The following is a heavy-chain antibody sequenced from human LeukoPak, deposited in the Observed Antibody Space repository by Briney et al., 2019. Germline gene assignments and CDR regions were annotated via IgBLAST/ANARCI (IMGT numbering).Heavy chain of an antibody. Sequence: SETLSLTCTVPGGSISSYYWSWIRQPPGKGLEWIGYIYHSGSTNYNPSLKSRVTISVDTSKNQFSLKLSSVTAADTAVYYCARDTPQVGSSGWSRTIDYWGQGTLVTVSS. V-gene: IGHV4-59*01. CDR3: ARDTPQVGSSGWSRTIDY. J-gene: IGHJ4*02. CDR2: IYHSGST. D-gene: IGHD6-19*01. CDR1: GGSISSYY.